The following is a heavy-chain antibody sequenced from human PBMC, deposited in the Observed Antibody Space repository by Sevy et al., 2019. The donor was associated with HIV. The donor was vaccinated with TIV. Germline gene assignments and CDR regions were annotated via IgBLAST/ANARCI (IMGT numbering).Heavy chain of an antibody. CDR2: IYYSGST. V-gene: IGHV4-39*01. J-gene: IGHJ5*02. Sequence: SETLSLTCSVSGGSISSSSYYWGWIRQPPGKGLEWIGSIYYSGSTYYNPSLKSRVTISVDTSKNQFSLKLSSVTAADTAVYYGARHGHITMIVTWGQGTLVTVSS. CDR1: GGSISSSSYY. D-gene: IGHD3-22*01. CDR3: ARHGHITMIVT.